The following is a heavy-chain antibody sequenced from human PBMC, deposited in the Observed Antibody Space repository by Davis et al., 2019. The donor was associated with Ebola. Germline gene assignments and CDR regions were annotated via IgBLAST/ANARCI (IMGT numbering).Heavy chain of an antibody. CDR1: GYTFTSYY. CDR3: ARRGLSSDY. CDR2: INPSGGST. V-gene: IGHV1-46*01. J-gene: IGHJ4*02. Sequence: AASVKVSCKASGYTFTSYYMHWVRQAPGQGLEWMGIINPSGGSTNSAQKFQGRLTMTRDTSTSTVYMELFSLRSEDTAVYYCARRGLSSDYWGQGTLVTVSS.